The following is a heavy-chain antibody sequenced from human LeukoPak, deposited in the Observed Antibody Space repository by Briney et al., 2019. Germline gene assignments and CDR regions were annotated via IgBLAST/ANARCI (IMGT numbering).Heavy chain of an antibody. V-gene: IGHV3-66*01. Sequence: GALRLSCAASGFTFSSYEMNWVRQAPGKGLEWVSIIYSGGSTFYADSVKGRFTISRDNSKNTLYLQMNSLRAEDTAVYYCAKDIYGGQDYWGQGTLVTVSS. D-gene: IGHD4-23*01. CDR1: GFTFSSYE. CDR3: AKDIYGGQDY. CDR2: IYSGGST. J-gene: IGHJ4*02.